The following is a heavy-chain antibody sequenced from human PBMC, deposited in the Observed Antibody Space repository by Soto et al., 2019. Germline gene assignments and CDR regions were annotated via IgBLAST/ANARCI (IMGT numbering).Heavy chain of an antibody. D-gene: IGHD6-13*01. CDR1: GDTFTSYG. CDR3: ARDLHGIAAAGGWFDP. Sequence: GTSVKLTCKDSGDTFTSYGISWVRQAPGQGLEWMGWISAYNGNTNYAQKLQGRATMTTDTSTSTAYMELRSLRSDDTAVYYCARDLHGIAAAGGWFDPWGQGTLVTVSS. J-gene: IGHJ5*02. CDR2: ISAYNGNT. V-gene: IGHV1-18*01.